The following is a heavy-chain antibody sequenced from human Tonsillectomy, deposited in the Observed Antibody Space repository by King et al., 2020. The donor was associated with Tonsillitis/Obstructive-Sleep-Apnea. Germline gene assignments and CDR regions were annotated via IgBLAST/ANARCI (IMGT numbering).Heavy chain of an antibody. CDR2: ISSSSTYI. J-gene: IGHJ4*02. D-gene: IGHD4-17*01. Sequence: VQLVESGGGLVKPGWSLRLSCAASGFTFSNYSMNWVRQAPGKGLEWVSSISSSSTYIYYADSVKGRFTISRDNAKNSLSLQMNSLRAEDTAVYYCASGDYGDYGYWGQGTLVTVS. V-gene: IGHV3-21*01. CDR3: ASGDYGDYGY. CDR1: GFTFSNYS.